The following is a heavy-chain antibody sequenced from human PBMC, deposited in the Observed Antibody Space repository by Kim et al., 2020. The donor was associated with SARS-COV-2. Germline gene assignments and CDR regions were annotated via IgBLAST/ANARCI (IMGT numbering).Heavy chain of an antibody. J-gene: IGHJ4*02. CDR2: FYYSGST. V-gene: IGHV4-39*01. CDR1: GGSISSSSYY. D-gene: IGHD5-12*01. Sequence: SETLSLTCTVSGGSISSSSYYWGWIRQPPGKGLEWIGNFYYSGSTYYNPSLKSRVTMAVDTAKNQFSLKLSSVTAADTAVYYCARLPLCISGYDYCYFDYWGQGTLVTVSS. CDR3: ARLPLCISGYDYCYFDY.